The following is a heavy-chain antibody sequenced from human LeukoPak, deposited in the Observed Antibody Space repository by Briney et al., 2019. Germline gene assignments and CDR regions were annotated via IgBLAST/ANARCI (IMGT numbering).Heavy chain of an antibody. J-gene: IGHJ3*02. CDR1: GYTFTSYG. D-gene: IGHD2-8*01. CDR3: ARVGYCTNGVCYDAFDI. CDR2: ISAYNGNT. Sequence: ASVKVSCKASGYTFTSYGISWVRQAPGQGLEWMAWISAYNGNTNYAQKLQGRVTMTTDTSTSTAYMELRSLRSDDTAVYYCARVGYCTNGVCYDAFDIWGQGTMVTVSS. V-gene: IGHV1-18*01.